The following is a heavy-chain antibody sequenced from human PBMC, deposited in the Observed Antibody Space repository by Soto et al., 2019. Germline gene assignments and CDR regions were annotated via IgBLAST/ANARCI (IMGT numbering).Heavy chain of an antibody. CDR1: GFTFSSYA. CDR3: AKDRFTAADTDY. Sequence: SLRLSCAASGFTFSSYAMSRVRQTPGKGLEWVSSISGSGGSTYYADSVKGRFTISRDNSKNTLYLQMNSLRAEDTAVYYCAKDRFTAADTDYWGQGTLVTVSS. CDR2: ISGSGGST. J-gene: IGHJ4*02. V-gene: IGHV3-23*01. D-gene: IGHD6-13*01.